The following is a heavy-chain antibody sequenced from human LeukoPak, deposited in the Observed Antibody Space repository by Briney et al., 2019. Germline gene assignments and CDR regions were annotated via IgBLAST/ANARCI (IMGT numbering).Heavy chain of an antibody. J-gene: IGHJ3*02. CDR2: ISYGGDIE. CDR1: GFKFSTYG. CDR3: AKVRWFGELSTPDAFDI. V-gene: IGHV3-30*18. D-gene: IGHD3-10*01. Sequence: GGSLRLSCVASGFKFSTYGMHWVRQAPGKWLEWVALISYGGDIEYYADSVKGRFTISRDNSKNTLYLEMNSLRPEDTAVYYCAKVRWFGELSTPDAFDIWGQGTMVTVSS.